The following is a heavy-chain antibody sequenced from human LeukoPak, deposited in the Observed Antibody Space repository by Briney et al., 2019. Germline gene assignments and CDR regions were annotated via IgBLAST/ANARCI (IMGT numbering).Heavy chain of an antibody. CDR1: GGFISSSSYY. CDR3: ARGYSSSWYDGDNWFDP. Sequence: KASETLSLTCTVSGGFISSSSYYWRWIRQPPGKGLEWIGSIYYSGSTYYNPSLKSRVTISVDTSKNQFSLKLSSVTAADTAVYYCARGYSSSWYDGDNWFDPWGQGTLVTVFS. V-gene: IGHV4-39*01. J-gene: IGHJ5*02. D-gene: IGHD6-13*01. CDR2: IYYSGST.